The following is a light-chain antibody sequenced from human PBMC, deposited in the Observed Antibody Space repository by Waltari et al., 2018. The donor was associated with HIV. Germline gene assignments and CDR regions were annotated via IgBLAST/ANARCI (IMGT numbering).Light chain of an antibody. J-gene: IGLJ1*01. Sequence: QSVLTQPPSASGAPGQRVTISCSGSSSNIENDNVYWYQQFPGAAPKLLIYKDTQRPSGVPDRCTGSKSGTSASLAIGGLRSDDEADYYCVGWDSRLRGYVFGAGTKVTVL. CDR1: SSNIENDN. V-gene: IGLV1-47*01. CDR2: KDT. CDR3: VGWDSRLRGYV.